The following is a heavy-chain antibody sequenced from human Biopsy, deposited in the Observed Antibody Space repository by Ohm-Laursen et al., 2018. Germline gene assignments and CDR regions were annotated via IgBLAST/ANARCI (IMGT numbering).Heavy chain of an antibody. D-gene: IGHD3-16*01. CDR1: GFTFSSYA. CDR2: ISGNSGII. J-gene: IGHJ6*02. Sequence: SLRLSCAASGFTFSSYAMTWFRQAPGKGLEWVSTISGNSGIIYDTDSVKGRFTISRDNSKNTLYLQMNSLRPEDTAVYYCAKDWFPYADYARAHGVDVWGQGTTVTVSS. V-gene: IGHV3-23*01. CDR3: AKDWFPYADYARAHGVDV.